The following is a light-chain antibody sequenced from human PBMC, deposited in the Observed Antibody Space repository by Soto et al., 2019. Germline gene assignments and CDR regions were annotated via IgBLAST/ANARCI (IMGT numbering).Light chain of an antibody. J-gene: IGKJ1*01. CDR2: DTS. Sequence: EIVLTQSPSTLSLSPGERATLSCRASQTVSSYLAWYQQTPGQAPRLLIYDTSNRATAIPARFSGSGSGTAFTLTISSLETEDFAVYYCQQRGNWPLTFGQRTKVEIK. V-gene: IGKV3-11*01. CDR3: QQRGNWPLT. CDR1: QTVSSY.